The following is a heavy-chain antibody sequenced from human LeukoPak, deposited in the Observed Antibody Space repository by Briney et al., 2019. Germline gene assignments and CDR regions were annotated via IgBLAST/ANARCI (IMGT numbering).Heavy chain of an antibody. Sequence: KSSETLSLTCTVSGGSISNYYWSWIRQPPGKGLEWIGYIYYSGSTNYNPSLKSRVTISVDTSKNQFSLKLSSVTAADTAVYYCARGLVEMATIYDYWGQGTLVTVSS. V-gene: IGHV4-59*01. J-gene: IGHJ4*02. D-gene: IGHD5-24*01. CDR3: ARGLVEMATIYDY. CDR1: GGSISNYY. CDR2: IYYSGST.